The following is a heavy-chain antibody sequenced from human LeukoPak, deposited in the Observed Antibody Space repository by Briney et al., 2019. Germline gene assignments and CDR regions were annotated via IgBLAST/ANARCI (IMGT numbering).Heavy chain of an antibody. CDR1: GGSMSSSSYY. CDR2: INHSGST. J-gene: IGHJ4*02. Sequence: SETLSLTCTVSGGSMSSSSYYWGWIRQPPGKGLEWIGEINHSGSTNYNPSLKSRVTISVDTSKNQFSLKLSSVTAADTAVYYCARGSFQLYQNTATHLQFDYWGQGTLATVSS. CDR3: ARGSFQLYQNTATHLQFDY. V-gene: IGHV4-39*07. D-gene: IGHD2-2*01.